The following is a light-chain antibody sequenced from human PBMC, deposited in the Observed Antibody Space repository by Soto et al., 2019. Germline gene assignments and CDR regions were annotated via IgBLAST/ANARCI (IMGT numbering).Light chain of an antibody. J-gene: IGLJ2*01. CDR3: LLSYSGAREV. Sequence: QAVVTQEPSLTVSPGGTVTLTCGSSTGAVTSGHYPYWFQQKSGQAPRTLIYDTNNKHSWTPARFSGSLLGGKAALTLSGAQPEDEAEYYCLLSYSGAREVFGGGTKLTVL. CDR2: DTN. V-gene: IGLV7-46*01. CDR1: TGAVTSGHY.